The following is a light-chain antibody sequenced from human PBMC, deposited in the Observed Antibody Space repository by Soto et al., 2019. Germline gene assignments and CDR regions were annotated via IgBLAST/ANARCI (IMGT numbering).Light chain of an antibody. CDR3: QQRSNWPVT. J-gene: IGKJ1*01. CDR2: DAS. V-gene: IGKV3-11*01. CDR1: QSVSSY. Sequence: EIVLPQSPATLSLSPGERATLSCRASQSVSSYLAWYQQKPGQAPRLLIYDASNRATGIPARFSGSGSGTDFTLTISSLEPGDFAVYYCQQRSNWPVTFGQGTKVEIK.